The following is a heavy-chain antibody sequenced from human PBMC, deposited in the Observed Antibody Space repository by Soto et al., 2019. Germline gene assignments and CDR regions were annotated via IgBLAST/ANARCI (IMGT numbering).Heavy chain of an antibody. Sequence: SETLSLTCTVSGGSISSGGYYWSWIRQHPGKGLEWIGYIYYSGSTYYNPSLESRVTISVDTSKNQFSLKLSSVTAADTAVYYCARDSAASQVDYWGQGTLVTVSS. D-gene: IGHD6-13*01. J-gene: IGHJ4*02. CDR1: GGSISSGGYY. CDR3: ARDSAASQVDY. V-gene: IGHV4-31*03. CDR2: IYYSGST.